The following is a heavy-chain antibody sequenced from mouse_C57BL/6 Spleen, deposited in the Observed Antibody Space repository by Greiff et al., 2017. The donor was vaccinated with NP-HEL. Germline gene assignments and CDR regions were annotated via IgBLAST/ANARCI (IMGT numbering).Heavy chain of an antibody. CDR2: IYPGDGDT. J-gene: IGHJ2*01. CDR1: GYAFSSYW. V-gene: IGHV1-80*01. D-gene: IGHD2-3*01. CDR3: ARSYDGYYEGYFDY. Sequence: QVQLQQSGAELVKPGASVKISCKASGYAFSSYWMNWVKQRPGKGLEWIGQIYPGDGDTNYNGKFKGKATLTADKSSSTAYMQLSSLTSEDSAVYFCARSYDGYYEGYFDYWGQGTTLTVSS.